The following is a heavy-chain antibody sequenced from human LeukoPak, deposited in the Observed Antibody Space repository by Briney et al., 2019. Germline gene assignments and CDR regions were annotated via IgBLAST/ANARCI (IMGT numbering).Heavy chain of an antibody. CDR3: ARDLRDGYNFLSDY. CDR1: GYTFTGYY. CDR2: INPNSGGT. V-gene: IGHV1-2*02. Sequence: ASVKVYCKASGYTFTGYYMHWVRQAPGQGLEWMGWINPNSGGTNYAQKFQGRVTMTRDTSISTAYMELSRLRSDDTAVYYCARDLRDGYNFLSDYWGQGTLVTVSS. D-gene: IGHD5-12*01. J-gene: IGHJ4*02.